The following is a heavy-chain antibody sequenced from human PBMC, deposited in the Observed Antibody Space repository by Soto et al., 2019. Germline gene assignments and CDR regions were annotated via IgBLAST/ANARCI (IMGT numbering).Heavy chain of an antibody. Sequence: QLQLQESGPGLVKPSETLSLTCTVSGGSISSSSYYWGWIRQPPGKGLEWIGSIYYSGSTYYNPSLKSRVTISVDTSKNQCSLKLSSVTAADTAVYYCASGPGILWPRSSYYDSSGCLDYWGQGTLVTVSS. J-gene: IGHJ4*02. CDR1: GGSISSSSYY. D-gene: IGHD3-22*01. V-gene: IGHV4-39*01. CDR2: IYYSGST. CDR3: ASGPGILWPRSSYYDSSGCLDY.